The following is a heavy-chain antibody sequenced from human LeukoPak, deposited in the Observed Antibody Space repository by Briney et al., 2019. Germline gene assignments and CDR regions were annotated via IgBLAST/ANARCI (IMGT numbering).Heavy chain of an antibody. CDR1: GFTFDDYA. D-gene: IGHD3-10*01. V-gene: IGHV3-9*01. J-gene: IGHJ4*02. CDR3: GGGMRDYYGLDY. CDR2: ISWNSGSK. Sequence: PGRSLRLSCAASGFTFDDYAMHWVRQAPGKGLEWVSGISWNSGSKVYADSVKGRFTISRDNAKNTLYLHMNSLTVEDTAVYYCGGGMRDYYGLDYWGQGILVTVSS.